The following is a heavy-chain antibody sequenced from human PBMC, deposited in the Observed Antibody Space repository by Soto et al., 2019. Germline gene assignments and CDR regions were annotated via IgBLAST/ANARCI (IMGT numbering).Heavy chain of an antibody. CDR2: ISYDGSNK. CDR1: GFTFSSYA. Sequence: QVQLVESGGGVVQPGRSLRLSCAASGFTFSSYAMHWVRQAPGKGLEWVAVISYDGSNKYYADSVKGRFTISRDNSKNTLYLQMNSLRAEDTAVYYCARVPDYGGNSGFDYWGQGTLVTVSS. D-gene: IGHD4-17*01. CDR3: ARVPDYGGNSGFDY. V-gene: IGHV3-30-3*01. J-gene: IGHJ4*02.